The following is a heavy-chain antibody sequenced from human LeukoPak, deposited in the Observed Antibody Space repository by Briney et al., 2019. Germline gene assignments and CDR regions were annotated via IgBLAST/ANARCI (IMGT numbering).Heavy chain of an antibody. CDR2: ISSSSSYI. D-gene: IGHD4-23*01. Sequence: GGSLRLSCAASGFPFSSYSMNWVRQAPGKGLEWVSSISSSSSYIYYADSVKGRFTISRDNAKNSLYLQMNSLRAEDTAVYYCARDEGSRDYGGNPNAFDIWGQGTMVTVSS. CDR3: ARDEGSRDYGGNPNAFDI. J-gene: IGHJ3*02. V-gene: IGHV3-21*01. CDR1: GFPFSSYS.